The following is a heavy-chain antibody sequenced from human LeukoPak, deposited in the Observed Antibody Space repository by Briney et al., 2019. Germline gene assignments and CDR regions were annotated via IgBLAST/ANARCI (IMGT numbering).Heavy chain of an antibody. Sequence: SLTLSLTYAISGDSLSSNSAAWNWLRQSAPRGLEWLGRTYYRSKWYNDYAVSVKNQITLNPDTPKNQSSRQLNSGTPEDTPVYYCARQGSGWYFDDGGQGTLVTV. V-gene: IGHV6-1*01. D-gene: IGHD6-19*01. J-gene: IGHJ4*02. CDR2: TYYRSKWYN. CDR3: ARQGSGWYFDD. CDR1: GDSLSSNSAA.